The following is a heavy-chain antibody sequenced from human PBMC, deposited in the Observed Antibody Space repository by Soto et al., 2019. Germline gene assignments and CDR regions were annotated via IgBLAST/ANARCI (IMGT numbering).Heavy chain of an antibody. CDR1: GFSFSRTW. CDR3: ARDHYYNIEV. Sequence: EEQLVESGGGLVQPGGSLRLSCAASGFSFSRTWMHWVRQAPGKGLVWVSRIKNDGTSTIYADSVKGRFTISRDNGKNAVYLQMISLEPEDTAVYYCARDHYYNIEVWGQGTTDTVSS. V-gene: IGHV3-74*01. J-gene: IGHJ6*02. CDR2: IKNDGTST.